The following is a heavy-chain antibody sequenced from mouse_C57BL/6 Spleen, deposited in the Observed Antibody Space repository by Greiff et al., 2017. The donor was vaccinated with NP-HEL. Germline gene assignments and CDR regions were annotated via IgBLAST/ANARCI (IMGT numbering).Heavy chain of an antibody. CDR1: GYTFTSYW. J-gene: IGHJ3*01. V-gene: IGHV1-7*01. CDR3: ARGDSNYAWFAY. Sequence: VQVVESGAELAKPGASVKLSCKASGYTFTSYWMHWVKQRPGQGLEWIGYINPSSGYTKYNQKFKDKATLTADKSSSTAYMQLSSLTYEDSAVYYCARGDSNYAWFAYWGQGTLVTVSA. CDR2: INPSSGYT. D-gene: IGHD2-5*01.